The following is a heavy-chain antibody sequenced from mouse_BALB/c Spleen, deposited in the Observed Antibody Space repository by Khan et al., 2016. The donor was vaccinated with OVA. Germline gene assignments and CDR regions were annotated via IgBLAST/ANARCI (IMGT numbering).Heavy chain of an antibody. CDR3: ARPPITSVVATSYWFFDV. CDR1: GFTFSSYA. Sequence: EVELVESGGGLVKPGGSLKLSCAASGFTFSSYAMSWVRQTPEKRLEWVATISSGDTYTYYPDSVKGRFTLSRDNAKNTLYLQMSSLRSEAPAMYYCARPPITSVVATSYWFFDVWGAGTTVTVST. CDR2: ISSGDTYT. J-gene: IGHJ1*01. D-gene: IGHD1-1*01. V-gene: IGHV5-9-3*01.